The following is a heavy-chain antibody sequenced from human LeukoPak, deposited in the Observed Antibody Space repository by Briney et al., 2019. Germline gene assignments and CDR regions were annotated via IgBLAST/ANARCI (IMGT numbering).Heavy chain of an antibody. V-gene: IGHV1-18*01. CDR2: ISGYNGHT. CDR3: AEGADGPYFDY. CDR1: GYTFTRYG. D-gene: IGHD3-16*01. Sequence: ASVKVSCKASGYTFTRYGISWVRQAPGQGPEWMGWISGYNGHTNYAQKFQGRVTMTTDTSTSTAYMELRSLRSDDTAVYYCAEGADGPYFDYWGQGTLVTVSS. J-gene: IGHJ4*02.